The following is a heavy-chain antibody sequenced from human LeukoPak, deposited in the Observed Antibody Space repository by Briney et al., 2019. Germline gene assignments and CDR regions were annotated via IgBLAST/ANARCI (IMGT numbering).Heavy chain of an antibody. Sequence: GGSLRLSCAVSGFTFSSFAMTWVRQAPGKGLEWVSTIGGSGGATYYADSVKGRFTISRDGSMNTVYLQMNSLRAEDTAVYHCTQAHRALDSTSHYLYFDLWGLGTLLTVSP. D-gene: IGHD6-13*01. CDR1: GFTFSSFA. CDR3: TQAHRALDSTSHYLYFDL. J-gene: IGHJ4*02. V-gene: IGHV3-23*01. CDR2: IGGSGGAT.